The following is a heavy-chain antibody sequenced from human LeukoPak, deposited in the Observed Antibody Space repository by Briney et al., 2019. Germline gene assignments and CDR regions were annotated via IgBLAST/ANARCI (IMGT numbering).Heavy chain of an antibody. Sequence: ASVKVSCKASGYTFTSYGISWVRQAPGQGLEWMGWISAYNGNTNYAQKLQGRVTMTTDTSTSTAYMELRSLRSGDTAVYYCARDLFVEDSGNYFFSWGQGTLVTVSS. CDR3: ARDLFVEDSGNYFFS. V-gene: IGHV1-18*01. D-gene: IGHD3-10*01. CDR2: ISAYNGNT. J-gene: IGHJ5*02. CDR1: GYTFTSYG.